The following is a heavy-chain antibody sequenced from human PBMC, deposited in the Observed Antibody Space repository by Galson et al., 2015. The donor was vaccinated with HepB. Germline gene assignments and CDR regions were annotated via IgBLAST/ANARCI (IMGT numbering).Heavy chain of an antibody. CDR3: AKDSIRGGEPTDY. D-gene: IGHD2-21*01. J-gene: IGHJ4*02. Sequence: SLRLSCAASGFTFSSYGMHWVRQAPGKGLEWVAFIRYDGSNKYYADSVKGRFTISRDNFKNTLYLQMNSLRAEDTAVYYCAKDSIRGGEPTDYWGQGTLVTVSS. CDR1: GFTFSSYG. V-gene: IGHV3-30*02. CDR2: IRYDGSNK.